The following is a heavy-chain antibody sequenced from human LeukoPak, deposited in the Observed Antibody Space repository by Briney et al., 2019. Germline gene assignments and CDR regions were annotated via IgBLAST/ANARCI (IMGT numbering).Heavy chain of an antibody. CDR1: GGSISSGGYY. Sequence: SETLSLTCTVSGGSISSGGYYWSWVRQHPGKGLEWIVYIYYSGSTYYNPSLKSRVTISVDTSKNQFSLKLSSVTAADTAVYYCARDCVEMATIGDYYYGMDVWGQGTPVTVSS. CDR3: ARDCVEMATIGDYYYGMDV. J-gene: IGHJ6*02. D-gene: IGHD5-24*01. CDR2: IYYSGST. V-gene: IGHV4-31*03.